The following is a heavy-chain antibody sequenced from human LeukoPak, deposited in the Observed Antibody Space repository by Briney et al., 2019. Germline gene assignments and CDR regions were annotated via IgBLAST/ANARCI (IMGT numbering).Heavy chain of an antibody. CDR3: AREGGGDGYNFGYYYYYYMDV. Sequence: PGGSLRLSCAASGFTFSSYAMHWVRQAPGKGLEWVAVISYDGSNKYYADSVKGRFTISRDNSKNTLYLQMNSLRAEDTAVYYCAREGGGDGYNFGYYYYYYMDVWGKGTTVTVSS. D-gene: IGHD5-24*01. J-gene: IGHJ6*03. CDR1: GFTFSSYA. V-gene: IGHV3-30*04. CDR2: ISYDGSNK.